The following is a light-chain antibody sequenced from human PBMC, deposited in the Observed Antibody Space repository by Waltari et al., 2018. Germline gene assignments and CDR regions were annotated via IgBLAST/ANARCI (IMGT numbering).Light chain of an antibody. J-gene: IGKJ1*01. CDR3: QQYYSVPWT. CDR2: WAA. CDR1: QNILYSSNNKNY. Sequence: DIVLTQSPDSLSVSLGDRATLNCKSSQNILYSSNNKNYLGCDQQKPGQPPKLLIYWAATRESGVPDRFSGRGSGTDFTLTISSLQAEDVAVYYCQQYYSVPWTFGQGTKVEIK. V-gene: IGKV4-1*01.